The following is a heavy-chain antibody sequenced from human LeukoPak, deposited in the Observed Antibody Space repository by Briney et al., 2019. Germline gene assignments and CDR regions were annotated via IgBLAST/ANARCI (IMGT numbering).Heavy chain of an antibody. CDR1: GYTFTSYG. Sequence: GASVKVSCKASGYTFTSYGISWVRQAPGQGLEWMGWISAYNGNTNYAQKLQGRVTVTTDTFTSTAYMELRSLRSDDTAVYYCARAVEGFSGYDLAGYYNYMDVWGKGTTVTVSS. J-gene: IGHJ6*03. D-gene: IGHD5-12*01. V-gene: IGHV1-18*01. CDR3: ARAVEGFSGYDLAGYYNYMDV. CDR2: ISAYNGNT.